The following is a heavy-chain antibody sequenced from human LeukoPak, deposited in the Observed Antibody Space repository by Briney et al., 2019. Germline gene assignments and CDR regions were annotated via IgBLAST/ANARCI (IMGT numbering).Heavy chain of an antibody. CDR2: INPNSGAT. Sequence: ASVKVSCKASGYSFTGYYIHWVRQAPGQGLELVGWINPNSGATNYAQKFQDRVTMTRDTSISTAYMELSRLRSDDTAVYLCARDQNYFDTTTYYGIDYWGQGTLVTVSS. J-gene: IGHJ4*02. D-gene: IGHD3-22*01. CDR1: GYSFTGYY. V-gene: IGHV1-2*02. CDR3: ARDQNYFDTTTYYGIDY.